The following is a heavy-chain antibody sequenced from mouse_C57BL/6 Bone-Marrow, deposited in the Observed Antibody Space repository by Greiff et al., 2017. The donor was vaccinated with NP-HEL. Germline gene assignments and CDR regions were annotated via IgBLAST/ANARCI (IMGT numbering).Heavy chain of an antibody. CDR1: GFNIKNTY. D-gene: IGHD2-4*01. CDR3: APIYDDYDVGFAD. Sequence: EVQLQQSVAELVRPGASVKLSCTASGFNIKNTYMHWVKQRPEQGLEWIGRIDPANGNTKYAPKFQGKATITADTSSNTAYLQLSSRPSEDTSIYYCAPIYDDYDVGFADGGQGTLVTVAA. V-gene: IGHV14-3*01. J-gene: IGHJ3*01. CDR2: IDPANGNT.